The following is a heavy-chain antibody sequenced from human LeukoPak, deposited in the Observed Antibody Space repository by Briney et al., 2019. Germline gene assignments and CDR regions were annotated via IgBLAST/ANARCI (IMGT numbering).Heavy chain of an antibody. Sequence: PGGSLKLSCAASGFTFSSYAMHWVRQAPGKGLEWVAVISYDGSNKYYADSVKGRFTISRDNSKNTLYLQMNSLRAEDTAVYYCAKGDGGSYGWGQGTLVTVSS. CDR2: ISYDGSNK. V-gene: IGHV3-30*04. J-gene: IGHJ4*02. CDR3: AKGDGGSYG. D-gene: IGHD1-26*01. CDR1: GFTFSSYA.